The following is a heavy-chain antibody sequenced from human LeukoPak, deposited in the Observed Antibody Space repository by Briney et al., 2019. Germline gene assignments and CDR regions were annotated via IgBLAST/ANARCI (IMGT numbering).Heavy chain of an antibody. CDR3: ARDRCSSTSCYNAGIFDY. Sequence: ASVKVSCKASGYTFTSYYMHWVRQAPGQGLEWMGIINPSGGSTSYAQKFQGRVTMTRDTSTSTVYMELSSLRSEDTAVYYCARDRCSSTSCYNAGIFDYWGQGTLVTVSS. CDR1: GYTFTSYY. V-gene: IGHV1-46*01. D-gene: IGHD2-2*02. J-gene: IGHJ4*02. CDR2: INPSGGST.